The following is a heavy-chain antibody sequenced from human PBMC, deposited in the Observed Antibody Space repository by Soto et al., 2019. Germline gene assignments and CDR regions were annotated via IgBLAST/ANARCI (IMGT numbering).Heavy chain of an antibody. CDR1: GGSISNYY. CDR3: ARSGGGYDFGY. Sequence: SETLSLTCTVSGGSISNYYWSWIRQPPGKGLEWIGYIYYSGSTNYNPSLKSRVTISLDTSKDQFSLKLSSVTAADTAVYYCARSGGGYDFGYWGQGTLVTVSS. D-gene: IGHD5-12*01. V-gene: IGHV4-59*01. J-gene: IGHJ4*02. CDR2: IYYSGST.